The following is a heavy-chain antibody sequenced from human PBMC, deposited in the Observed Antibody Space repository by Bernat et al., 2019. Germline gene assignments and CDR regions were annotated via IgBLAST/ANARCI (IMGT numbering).Heavy chain of an antibody. V-gene: IGHV4-34*01. J-gene: IGHJ3*02. Sequence: QVQLQQWGAGLLKPSETLSLTCAVYGGSFSGYYWSWIRQPPGKGLGWIGEINHSGSTNYNPSLKIRVTISVDTSKSQFSLKLSSVTAADTAVYYCARGCTWWHSANAFDIWGRGTMVTVSS. CDR3: ARGCTWWHSANAFDI. CDR2: INHSGST. D-gene: IGHD2-15*01. CDR1: GGSFSGYY.